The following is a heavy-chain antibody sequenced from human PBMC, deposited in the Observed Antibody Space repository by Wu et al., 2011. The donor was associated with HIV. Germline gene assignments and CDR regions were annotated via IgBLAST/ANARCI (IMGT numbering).Heavy chain of an antibody. CDR1: GDTFSTHA. CDR3: ARNILPGYTSGDYDHWVDGRFDF. D-gene: IGHD6-19*01. V-gene: IGHV1-69*05. Sequence: VQLVQSGAEVKKPGSSVKVSCRASGDTFSTHAIGWVRQAPGQGLVWMGGIIPIFGTPDYAQKFQGRVTISTDESTSTAYMELRSLRSDDTAVYYCARNILPGYTSGDYDHWVDGRFDFWGQGTLVTVSS. J-gene: IGHJ4*02. CDR2: IIPIFGTP.